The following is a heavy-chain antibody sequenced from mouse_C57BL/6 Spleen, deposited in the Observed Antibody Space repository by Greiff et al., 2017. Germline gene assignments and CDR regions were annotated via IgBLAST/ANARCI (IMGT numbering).Heavy chain of an antibody. CDR3: ARHYDFLDFDV. D-gene: IGHD2-4*01. J-gene: IGHJ1*03. CDR1: GYSITSGYY. V-gene: IGHV3-6*01. CDR2: ISYDGSN. Sequence: EVKLQESGPGLVKPSQSLSLTCSVTGYSITSGYYWNWIRQFPGNKLEWMGYISYDGSNNYNPSLKNRISITRDTSKNQFFLKLNSVTTEDTATYYCARHYDFLDFDVWGTGTTVTVSS.